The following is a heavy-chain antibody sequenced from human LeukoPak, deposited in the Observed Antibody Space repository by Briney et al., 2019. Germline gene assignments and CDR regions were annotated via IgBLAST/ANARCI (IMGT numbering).Heavy chain of an antibody. CDR1: GFTFSDCW. V-gene: IGHV3-66*01. Sequence: GGSLRLSCAASGFTFSDCWMSWVRQAPGKGLEWVSVIYSGGSTYYADSVKGRFTISRDNSKNTLYLQMNSLRAEDTAVYYCARDIRGYCSSTSCSNWFDPWGQGTLVTVSS. J-gene: IGHJ5*02. D-gene: IGHD2-2*01. CDR3: ARDIRGYCSSTSCSNWFDP. CDR2: IYSGGST.